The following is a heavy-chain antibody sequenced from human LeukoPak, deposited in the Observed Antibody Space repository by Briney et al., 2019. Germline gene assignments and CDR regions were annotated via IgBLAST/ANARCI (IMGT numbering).Heavy chain of an antibody. Sequence: ASVKVSCKASGYTFTSYYMHWVRQVPGQGLEWMGIINPSGGGTSYAQKFQGRVTMTRDTSTSTVYMELSSLRSEDTAVYYCARVYYDSSGYYYPSYYFDYWGQGTLVTVSS. D-gene: IGHD3-22*01. CDR3: ARVYYDSSGYYYPSYYFDY. CDR2: INPSGGGT. J-gene: IGHJ4*02. CDR1: GYTFTSYY. V-gene: IGHV1-46*01.